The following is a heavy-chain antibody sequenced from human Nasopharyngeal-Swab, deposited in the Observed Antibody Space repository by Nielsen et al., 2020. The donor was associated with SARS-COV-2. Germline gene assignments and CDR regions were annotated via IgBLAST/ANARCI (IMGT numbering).Heavy chain of an antibody. V-gene: IGHV3-23*01. CDR2: ISGSGDNT. CDR1: AFTFSHYA. Sequence: GESLKISCAGSAFTFSHYAMSWVRQALGKGLEWVSAISGSGDNTYYADSVKGRFTISRDNPKNTLYLQMNSLRAEDTAVYYCAKPHLRYYDWLLFDYWGQGTLVTVSS. D-gene: IGHD3-9*01. J-gene: IGHJ4*02. CDR3: AKPHLRYYDWLLFDY.